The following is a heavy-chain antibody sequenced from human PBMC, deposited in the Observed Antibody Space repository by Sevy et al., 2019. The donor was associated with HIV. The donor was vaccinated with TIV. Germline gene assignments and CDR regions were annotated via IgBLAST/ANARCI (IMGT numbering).Heavy chain of an antibody. CDR2: IYYSGST. CDR1: GGSISSYY. J-gene: IGHJ6*02. Sequence: SETLSITCTVSGGSISSYYWSWIRQPPGKGLEWIGYIYYSGSTNYNPSLKSRVTISVDTSKNQFSLKLSSVTAADTAVYYCARDGDSGSYLRNYYYGIDVRGQGTTVTVSS. D-gene: IGHD1-26*01. CDR3: ARDGDSGSYLRNYYYGIDV. V-gene: IGHV4-59*01.